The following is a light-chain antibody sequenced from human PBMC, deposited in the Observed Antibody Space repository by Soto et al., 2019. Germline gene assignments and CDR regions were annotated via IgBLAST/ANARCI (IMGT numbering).Light chain of an antibody. CDR1: ASDVGASDY. Sequence: QSALTQPRSVSGSPGQAVTFSCTGTASDVGASDYVSWYQQHPGKAPQLLIYHVTKRAAGVADRFSASKSGNTASLSISGLQADDEADYYCCSFAGTYIWFFGGGTKLTVL. CDR3: CSFAGTYIWF. J-gene: IGLJ2*01. CDR2: HVT. V-gene: IGLV2-11*01.